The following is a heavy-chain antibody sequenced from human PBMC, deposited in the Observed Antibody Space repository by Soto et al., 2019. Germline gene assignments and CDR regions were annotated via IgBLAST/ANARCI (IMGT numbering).Heavy chain of an antibody. Sequence: EVQLVESGGGLVQPGGSLRLSCAASGFTFSSYWMSWVRQAPGKGLEWVANIKEDGSDMYYVDSVKGRFTISRDNAKNSLYLQMNSLRAEHTAVFYCATEVWVYYDFCSGYSDYWGQGTLVTVSS. D-gene: IGHD3-3*01. CDR2: IKEDGSDM. CDR3: ATEVWVYYDFCSGYSDY. CDR1: GFTFSSYW. J-gene: IGHJ4*02. V-gene: IGHV3-7*01.